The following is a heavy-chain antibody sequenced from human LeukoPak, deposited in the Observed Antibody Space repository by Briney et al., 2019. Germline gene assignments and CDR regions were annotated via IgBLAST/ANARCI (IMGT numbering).Heavy chain of an antibody. CDR1: GYTFTSYG. CDR2: ISAYNGNT. Sequence: ASVKVSCKASGYTFTSYGISWVRQAPGQGLEWMGWISAYNGNTNYAQKLQGRVTMTTDTSTSTAYMELRSLRSDDTAVYYCARDNEIYYDSSGYYLMFDYWGQGTLVTVSS. V-gene: IGHV1-18*01. D-gene: IGHD3-22*01. CDR3: ARDNEIYYDSSGYYLMFDY. J-gene: IGHJ4*02.